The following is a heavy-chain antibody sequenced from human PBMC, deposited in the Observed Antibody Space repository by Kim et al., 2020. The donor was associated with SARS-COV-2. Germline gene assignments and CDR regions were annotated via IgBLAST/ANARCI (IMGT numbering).Heavy chain of an antibody. D-gene: IGHD2-2*01. CDR3: AADSTIWGRMGR. CDR1: GGSFSNYRYY. V-gene: IGHV4-39*01. J-gene: IGHJ4*02. CDR2: VYYTGTT. Sequence: SETLSLTCTVSGGSFSNYRYYWGWIRQPPGKGLEYIGSVYYTGTTYYNPSLKSRVTISLDPSKNQFSLCLTSMTATDTAVYYCAADSTIWGRMGRWGRGT.